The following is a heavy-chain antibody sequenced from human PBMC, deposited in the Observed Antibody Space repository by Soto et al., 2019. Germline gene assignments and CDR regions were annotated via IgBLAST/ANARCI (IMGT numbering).Heavy chain of an antibody. CDR3: ERQRDLYSPIDY. J-gene: IGHJ4*02. CDR2: IYPGDSDT. V-gene: IGHV5-51*01. Sequence: PGESLKISCKGSGYSFTNYWIGWVRQMPGKGLDWMGIIYPGDSDTRYSPSFQGQVTISADKSISTAYLQWSSLKASDTAVYYCERQRDLYSPIDYWGQGTLVTVSS. CDR1: GYSFTNYW. D-gene: IGHD2-15*01.